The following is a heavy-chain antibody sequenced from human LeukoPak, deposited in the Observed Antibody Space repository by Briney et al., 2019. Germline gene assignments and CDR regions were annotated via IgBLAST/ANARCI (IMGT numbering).Heavy chain of an antibody. J-gene: IGHJ4*02. CDR2: ISWNSGSI. V-gene: IGHV3-9*01. D-gene: IGHD3-22*01. CDR3: AKPRDSSPRVYDY. Sequence: GGSLRLSCAASGFTFDDYAMHWVRQAPGKGLEWVSGISWNSGSIGYADSVKGRFTISRDNAKNSLYLQMSSLRAEDTAVYYCAKPRDSSPRVYDYWGQGTLVTVSS. CDR1: GFTFDDYA.